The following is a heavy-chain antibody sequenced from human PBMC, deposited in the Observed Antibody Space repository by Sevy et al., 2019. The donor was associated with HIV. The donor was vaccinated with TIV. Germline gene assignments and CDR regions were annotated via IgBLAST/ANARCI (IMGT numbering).Heavy chain of an antibody. J-gene: IGHJ6*02. CDR3: ARELSDYGMDV. CDR1: GGSIRSGRYY. V-gene: IGHV4-61*02. CDR2: IYIRGTT. Sequence: SETLSLTCNVSGGSIRSGRYYWGWIRQPAGKGLEWIGRIYIRGTTNYNPSLKSRITMSVDTSKNQFSLKLSSVTATDTAVYYCARELSDYGMDVWGQGTTVTVSS.